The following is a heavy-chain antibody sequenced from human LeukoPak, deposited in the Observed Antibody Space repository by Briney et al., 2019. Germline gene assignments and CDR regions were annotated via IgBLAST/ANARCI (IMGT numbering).Heavy chain of an antibody. V-gene: IGHV3-23*01. CDR2: ISGSGGST. CDR1: GFTFSSYA. Sequence: GGSLRLSCAASGFTFSSYAMSWVRQAPGKGLEWVSAISGSGGSTYYADSVKGRFTISRDNSKNTLYLQMNSLRAEDTAVYYCAKDRPYCGGDCYSGPFDSWGQGTQVTVSS. CDR3: AKDRPYCGGDCYSGPFDS. J-gene: IGHJ4*02. D-gene: IGHD2-21*02.